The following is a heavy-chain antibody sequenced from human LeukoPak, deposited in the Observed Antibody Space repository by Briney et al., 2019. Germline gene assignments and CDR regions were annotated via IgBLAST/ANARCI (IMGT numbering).Heavy chain of an antibody. CDR2: INQSGST. V-gene: IGHV4-4*02. CDR3: ARVYGSGRGYYYMDV. J-gene: IGHJ6*03. Sequence: SETLSLTCAVSGGSISSRNWWSWVHQPPGKGLEWIGEINQSGSTNYNPSLKSRVTISVDKSKNQFSLKLSSVTAADTAVYYCARVYGSGRGYYYMDVWGKGTTVTVSS. D-gene: IGHD3-10*01. CDR1: GGSISSRNW.